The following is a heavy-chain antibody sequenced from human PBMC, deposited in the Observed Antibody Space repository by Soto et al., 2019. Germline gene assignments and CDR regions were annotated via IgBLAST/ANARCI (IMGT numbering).Heavy chain of an antibody. CDR3: ARGGTIFWQS. V-gene: IGHV4-31*01. D-gene: IGHD3-9*01. CDR1: GGSITSGGYY. CDR2: IYYSGST. J-gene: IGHJ5*02. Sequence: QVQLQESGPGLVKPSQTLSLTCTVSGGSITSGGYYWSWIRQHPGKGLEWIGYIYYSGSTYYNPSLKXXVXIXXDTSKNQFSLKLTSVTAAHAAVYYCARGGTIFWQSWGQGTLVTVSS.